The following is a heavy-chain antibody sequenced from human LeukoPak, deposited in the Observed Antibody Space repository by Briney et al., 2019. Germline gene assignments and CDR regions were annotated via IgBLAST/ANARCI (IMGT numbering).Heavy chain of an antibody. CDR1: GGSISSYY. J-gene: IGHJ4*02. Sequence: SETLSLTCTVSGGSISSYYWSWIRQPAGKGLEWNGRIYTSGSTNYNPSLKSRVTMSVDTSKNQFSLKLSSVTAADTAVYYCARDPIRSGSGYLWGQGTLVTVSS. V-gene: IGHV4-4*07. CDR2: IYTSGST. D-gene: IGHD3-22*01. CDR3: ARDPIRSGSGYL.